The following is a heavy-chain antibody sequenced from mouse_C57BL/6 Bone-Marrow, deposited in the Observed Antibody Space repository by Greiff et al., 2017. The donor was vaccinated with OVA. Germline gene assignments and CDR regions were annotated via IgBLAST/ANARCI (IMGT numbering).Heavy chain of an antibody. Sequence: VQLQQSGPELVKPGASVKISCKASGYAFSSSWMNWVKQRPGKGLEWIGRIYPGDGDTNYNGKFKGKATLTADKSSSTAYMQRSSLTSEDSAVYFCARCSSSYWYFDVWGTGTTVTVSS. J-gene: IGHJ1*03. CDR3: ARCSSSYWYFDV. V-gene: IGHV1-82*01. CDR1: GYAFSSSW. CDR2: IYPGDGDT. D-gene: IGHD1-1*01.